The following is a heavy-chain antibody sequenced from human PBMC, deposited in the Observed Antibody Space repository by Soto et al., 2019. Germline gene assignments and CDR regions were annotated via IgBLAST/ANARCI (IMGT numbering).Heavy chain of an antibody. CDR2: ISAYKGNT. D-gene: IGHD3-22*01. CDR3: ARSGYFDCSGLWVGDY. CDR1: GYTFTSYG. V-gene: IGHV1-18*01. J-gene: IGHJ4*02. Sequence: VQLVQSGAEVKKPGASVKVSCKASGYTFTSYGISWVRQAPGQGLEWMGWISAYKGNTNYAQKFQGRVPMTTDTSTSTAYMELRSLRSDDTAVFYRARSGYFDCSGLWVGDYWGQGTLVTVSS.